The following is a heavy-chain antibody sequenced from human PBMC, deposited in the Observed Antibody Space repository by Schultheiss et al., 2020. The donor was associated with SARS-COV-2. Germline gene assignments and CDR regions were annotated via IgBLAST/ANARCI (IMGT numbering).Heavy chain of an antibody. CDR2: MFYTDNT. CDR1: GFTFSDYY. V-gene: IGHV4-38-2*01. D-gene: IGHD3-22*01. J-gene: IGHJ6*02. CDR3: ARGRKYYYDSSGYYYRNYYYYGMDV. Sequence: GSLRLSCAASGFTFSDYYMSWIRQAPGKGLEWIGSMFYTDNTYYNPPLKSRVTISADTSKNQFSLKLRSVTATDTAVYYCARGRKYYYDSSGYYYRNYYYYGMDVWGQGTTVTVSS.